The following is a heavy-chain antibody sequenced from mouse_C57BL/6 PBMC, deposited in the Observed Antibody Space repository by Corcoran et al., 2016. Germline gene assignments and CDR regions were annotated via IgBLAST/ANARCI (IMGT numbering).Heavy chain of an antibody. CDR3: ARDYGSSYRLDY. J-gene: IGHJ4*01. V-gene: IGHV14-3*01. CDR1: GFNIKNTY. D-gene: IGHD1-1*01. Sequence: EVQLQQSVAELVRPGASVKLSCTASGFNIKNTYMPWVKQRPEQGLEWIGRIDPANGNTKYAPKFQGKATITADTSSNTAYLQLSSLTSEDTAIYYCARDYGSSYRLDYWGQGTSVTVSS. CDR2: IDPANGNT.